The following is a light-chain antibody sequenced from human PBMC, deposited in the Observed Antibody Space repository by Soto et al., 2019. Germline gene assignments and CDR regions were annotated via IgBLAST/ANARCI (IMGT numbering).Light chain of an antibody. CDR1: QGVGVY. Sequence: IVFTNSPSALSLSPGERATLSCRASQGVGVYFAWYQQKPAQVPRLLIFDLSSRATGIPDRFSGSGSGTDFTLTISRLEPEDFALYYCQQYGNSPMTFGQGTRLEIK. CDR3: QQYGNSPMT. J-gene: IGKJ5*01. CDR2: DLS. V-gene: IGKV3-20*01.